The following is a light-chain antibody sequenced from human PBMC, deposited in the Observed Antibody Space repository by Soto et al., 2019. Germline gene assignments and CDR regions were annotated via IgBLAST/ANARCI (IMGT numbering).Light chain of an antibody. CDR2: GNS. CDR1: SSNIGAGYD. J-gene: IGLJ2*01. Sequence: QSVLTQPPSVSGAPGQRVTISCTGSSSNIGAGYDVHWYQQLPGTAPKLLIYGNSNRPSGVPDRFSGSKSGTSASLAITGLQAEDEADYYCQSYDSSLSPVVFGGGTKFTVL. CDR3: QSYDSSLSPVV. V-gene: IGLV1-40*01.